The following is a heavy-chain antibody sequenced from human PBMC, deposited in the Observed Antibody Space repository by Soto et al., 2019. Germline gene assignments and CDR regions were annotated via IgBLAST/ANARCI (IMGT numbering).Heavy chain of an antibody. D-gene: IGHD1-1*01. V-gene: IGHV3-64*01. Sequence: GGSLRLSCAASGFTFSSYAMHWVRQAPGKGLEYVSAISSNGGSTYYANSVKGRFTISRDNSKNTLYLQMGSLRAEDMTVYYCARGVDLGWNDVEAFDIWGQGTMVTVSS. J-gene: IGHJ3*02. CDR1: GFTFSSYA. CDR2: ISSNGGST. CDR3: ARGVDLGWNDVEAFDI.